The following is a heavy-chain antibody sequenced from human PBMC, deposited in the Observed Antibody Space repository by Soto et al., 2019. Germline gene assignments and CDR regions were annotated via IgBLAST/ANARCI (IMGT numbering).Heavy chain of an antibody. V-gene: IGHV5-10-1*01. Sequence: PGESLKISCKGSGYRFNNYWITWVRQMPGKGLEWLARIDPSDSYTNYSPSFEGRVTVSVDKSTSTAYLQWSSLQASDTATYYCATLAHMRQYYFGIDVWGQGTPVTVSS. CDR3: ATLAHMRQYYFGIDV. CDR1: GYRFNNYW. CDR2: IDPSDSYT. J-gene: IGHJ6*02.